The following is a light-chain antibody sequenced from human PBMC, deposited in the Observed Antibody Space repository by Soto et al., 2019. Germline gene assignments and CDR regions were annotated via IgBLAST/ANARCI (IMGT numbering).Light chain of an antibody. CDR1: QSISSY. Sequence: DIQMTQSPSSLSASIGDRVTITCRASQSISSYLNWYQQKPGRAPKLLISGASTVESGVPSRFSGSGSGTDFTLTISSLQPEDFATYYCQQSNSYPLTFGPGTTVDVK. J-gene: IGKJ3*01. CDR2: GAS. V-gene: IGKV1-39*01. CDR3: QQSNSYPLT.